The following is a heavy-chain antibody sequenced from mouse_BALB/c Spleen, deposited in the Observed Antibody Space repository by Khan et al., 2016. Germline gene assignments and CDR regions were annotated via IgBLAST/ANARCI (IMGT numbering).Heavy chain of an antibody. V-gene: IGHV1-80*01. Sequence: QVQLQQSGAELVRPGSSVKISCKASGYAFSGYWMNWVKQRPGQGLEWIGQIYPGDGDTNYNGKFKGKATLTADKSSSTAYMQLSSLTSEDSAVYFCARGNPFASWGQGTLVTVSA. CDR3: ARGNPFAS. CDR2: IYPGDGDT. D-gene: IGHD2-1*01. CDR1: GYAFSGYW. J-gene: IGHJ3*01.